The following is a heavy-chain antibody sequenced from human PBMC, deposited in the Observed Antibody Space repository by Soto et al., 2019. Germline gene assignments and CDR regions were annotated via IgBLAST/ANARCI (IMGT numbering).Heavy chain of an antibody. CDR1: GASISGFY. CDR2: IYATGTT. Sequence: RVPTSETLSLTCTVSGASISGFYWSWIRKSAGKGLEWIGRIYATGTTDYNPSLKSRVMMSVDTSKNQFSLKLRSVTAADTVVYSCVRDGTKTLRAWFDPWGQGTRVT. V-gene: IGHV4-4*07. CDR3: VRDGTKTLRAWFDP. J-gene: IGHJ5*02. D-gene: IGHD1-1*01.